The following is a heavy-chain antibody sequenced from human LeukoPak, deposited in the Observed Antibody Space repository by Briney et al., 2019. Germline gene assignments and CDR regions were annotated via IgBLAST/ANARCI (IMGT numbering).Heavy chain of an antibody. CDR2: INAYSGHT. D-gene: IGHD3-10*02. CDR3: ARSQDNRGYHVRHLDY. J-gene: IGHJ4*02. CDR1: GYTFTTYG. Sequence: ASVKVSCKAVGYTFTTYGIHWVRQAPGQGLEWMGLINAYSGHTHYAQNFQGRVIMTRDTSTSTVYMDLTSLRSEDTAVFFCARSQDNRGYHVRHLDYWGQGTLVTASS. V-gene: IGHV1-18*01.